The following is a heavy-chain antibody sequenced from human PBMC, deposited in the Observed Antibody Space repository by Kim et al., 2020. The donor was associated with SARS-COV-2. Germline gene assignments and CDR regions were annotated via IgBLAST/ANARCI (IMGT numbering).Heavy chain of an antibody. CDR3: ARRPLFRYYDSSGYYYGGWATSNFDY. V-gene: IGHV4-34*01. CDR1: GGSFSGYY. D-gene: IGHD3-22*01. Sequence: SETLSLTCAVYGGSFSGYYWSWIRQPPGKGLEWIGEINHSGSTNYNPSLKSRVTISVDTSKNQFSLKLSSVTAADTAVYYCARRPLFRYYDSSGYYYGGWATSNFDYWGQGTLVTVSS. CDR2: INHSGST. J-gene: IGHJ4*02.